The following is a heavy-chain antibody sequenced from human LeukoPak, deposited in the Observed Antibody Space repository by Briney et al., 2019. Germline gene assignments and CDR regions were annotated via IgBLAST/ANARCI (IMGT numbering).Heavy chain of an antibody. CDR2: IIPIFGTA. CDR1: GGTFSSYA. Sequence: SVKVSCKASGGTFSSYAISWVRQAPGQGLEWMGGIIPIFGTANYAQKFQGRVTITADESTSTAYMELSSLRSEDTAVYYCARDGYSSSSGAFDIWGQGTMVTVSS. V-gene: IGHV1-69*13. J-gene: IGHJ3*02. D-gene: IGHD6-6*01. CDR3: ARDGYSSSSGAFDI.